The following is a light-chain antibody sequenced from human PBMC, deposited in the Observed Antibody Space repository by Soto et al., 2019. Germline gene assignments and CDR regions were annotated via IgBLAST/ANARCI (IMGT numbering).Light chain of an antibody. V-gene: IGKV3-15*01. CDR3: QQYHNWPPT. CDR2: SAS. Sequence: EIVMTQSPATLSVSPGERATLSCRASQSISTELAWYQQKPGQPPRLLIYSASTRATGVPARFTGSGSGSEFTLTISWLQSEDFAVYYCQQYHNWPPTFGQGTRLEIK. CDR1: QSISTE. J-gene: IGKJ2*01.